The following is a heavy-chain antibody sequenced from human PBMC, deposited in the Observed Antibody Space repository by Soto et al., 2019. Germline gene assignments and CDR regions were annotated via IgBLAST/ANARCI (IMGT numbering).Heavy chain of an antibody. D-gene: IGHD6-19*01. CDR3: ARDCAGYSSGWYQRGGFDY. Sequence: QVQLVESGGGVVQPGRSLRLSCAASGFTFSSYGMHWVRQAPGKGLEWVAVIWYDGSNKYYADSVKGRFTISRDNSKNPLYLQMNSLGAEDTAVYYCARDCAGYSSGWYQRGGFDYWGQGTLVTVSS. V-gene: IGHV3-33*01. CDR1: GFTFSSYG. CDR2: IWYDGSNK. J-gene: IGHJ4*02.